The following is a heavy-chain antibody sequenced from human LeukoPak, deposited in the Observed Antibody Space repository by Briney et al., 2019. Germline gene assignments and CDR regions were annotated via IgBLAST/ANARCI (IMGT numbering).Heavy chain of an antibody. V-gene: IGHV3-23*01. CDR1: GFTFSSYA. CDR3: AKDTEQQLSGLLDY. Sequence: GESLRLSCAASGFTFSSYAMSWVRQAPGKGLEWVSAISGSGDNTYYADSVKGRFTISRDNSKNTLYLQMNSLRADDTAVFYCAKDTEQQLSGLLDYWGQGTLVTVSS. D-gene: IGHD6-13*01. CDR2: ISGSGDNT. J-gene: IGHJ4*02.